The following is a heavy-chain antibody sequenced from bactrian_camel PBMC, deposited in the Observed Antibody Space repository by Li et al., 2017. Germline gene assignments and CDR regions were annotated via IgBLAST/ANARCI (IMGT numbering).Heavy chain of an antibody. Sequence: HVQLVESGGGSVQPGGSLRLSCAESGYTYMIYCVGWFRKVPGKARERVATIDSDDYIRYRDSVRGRFTISKDNAENTLYLQLNGLKTEDTAMYYCARGWTPNEYDLRGQGTQVTVS. J-gene: IGHJ4*01. CDR2: IDSDDYI. D-gene: IGHD5*01. CDR3: ARGWTPNEYDL. V-gene: IGHV3S1*01. CDR1: GYTYMIYC.